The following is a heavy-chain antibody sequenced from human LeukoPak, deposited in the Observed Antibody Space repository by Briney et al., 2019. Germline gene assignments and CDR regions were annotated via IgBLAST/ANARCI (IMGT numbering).Heavy chain of an antibody. CDR2: INPNSGGT. D-gene: IGHD6-19*01. J-gene: IGHJ6*03. Sequence: ASVKVSCKASGYTFTGYYMHWVRQAPGQGLEWRGWINPNSGGTNYAQKFQGRVTMTRDTSISTAYMELSRLRSDDTAVYYCARAPSLTSSGWYNYYMDVWGKGTTVTVSS. CDR1: GYTFTGYY. CDR3: ARAPSLTSSGWYNYYMDV. V-gene: IGHV1-2*02.